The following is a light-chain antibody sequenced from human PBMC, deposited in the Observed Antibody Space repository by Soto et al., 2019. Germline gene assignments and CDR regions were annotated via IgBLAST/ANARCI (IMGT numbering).Light chain of an antibody. Sequence: DIQMTQSPSTLSASVGDRVTITCRASQSISSWLAWYQQKPGKAPKLLIYDASSLASGVPSRFSGSGSGTEFTLPIVSLQPDDFATYYCQQYNSFRTFGQGTKVDIK. J-gene: IGKJ1*01. V-gene: IGKV1-5*01. CDR2: DAS. CDR3: QQYNSFRT. CDR1: QSISSW.